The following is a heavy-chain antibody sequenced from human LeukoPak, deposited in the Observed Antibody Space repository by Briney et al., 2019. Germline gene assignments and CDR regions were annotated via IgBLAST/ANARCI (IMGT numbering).Heavy chain of an antibody. CDR1: GFTFSSYG. V-gene: IGHV3-20*04. CDR3: ARGWGDY. D-gene: IGHD3-16*01. Sequence: GGSLRLSCAASGFTFSSYGMSWVRHAPGKGLEWVSSINRNGGSTGYADSVKGRFTISRENAKNSLYLQMTTLRAEDTALYYCARGWGDYWGQGTLVTVSS. J-gene: IGHJ4*02. CDR2: INRNGGST.